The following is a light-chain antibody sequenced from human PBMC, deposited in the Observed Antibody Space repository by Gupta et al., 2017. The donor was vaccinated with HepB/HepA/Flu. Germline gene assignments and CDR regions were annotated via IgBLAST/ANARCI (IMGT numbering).Light chain of an antibody. J-gene: IGLJ3*02. CDR3: AVWDVSMSAWL. V-gene: IGLV1-47*01. CDR1: PSNVGNAY. Sequence: QSFLTQPLSVSGTPGQRVSLSCFGSPSNVGNAYVCWYQKLPPTAPKLLIHSNNQRHSGVPDRFSGSKSGSSAFLAISALRPEDEADYYCAVWDVSMSAWLFGGGTKLT. CDR2: SNN.